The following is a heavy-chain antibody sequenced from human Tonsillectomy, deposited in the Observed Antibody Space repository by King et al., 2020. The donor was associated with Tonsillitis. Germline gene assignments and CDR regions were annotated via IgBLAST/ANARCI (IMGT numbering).Heavy chain of an antibody. CDR1: GGSISSSSYY. CDR3: ARRGAYGGYLDY. Sequence: LQLQESGPGLVKPSETLSLTCTVSGGSISSSSYYWGWIRQPPGKGLEWIGSNYYSGSTYYNPSLKSRVTISVDTSKNHFSMKLSSLTAADTAVYYCARRGAYGGYLDYWGQGTLDTVSS. J-gene: IGHJ4*02. D-gene: IGHD4/OR15-4a*01. V-gene: IGHV4-39*07. CDR2: NYYSGST.